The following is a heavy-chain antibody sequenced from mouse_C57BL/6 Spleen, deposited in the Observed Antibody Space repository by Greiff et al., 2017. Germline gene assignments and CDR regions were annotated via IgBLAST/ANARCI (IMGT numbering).Heavy chain of an antibody. CDR1: GYAFSSYW. CDR2: IYPGDGDT. J-gene: IGHJ2*01. Sequence: VKLMESGAELVKPGASVKISCKVSGYAFSSYWMNWVKQKPGKGLEWIGQIYPGDGDTNYNGKFKGKATLTEDQASSTTYMQLSSLTSEDSAVYYCARGGGDYWGQGTTLTVSA. V-gene: IGHV1-80*01. CDR3: ARGGGDY.